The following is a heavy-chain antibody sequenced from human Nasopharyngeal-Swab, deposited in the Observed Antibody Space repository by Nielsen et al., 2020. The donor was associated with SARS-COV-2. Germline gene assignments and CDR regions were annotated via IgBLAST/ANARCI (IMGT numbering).Heavy chain of an antibody. V-gene: IGHV5-51*01. D-gene: IGHD6-19*01. J-gene: IGHJ4*02. CDR3: ARRIAVAGIYDY. CDR1: GYSFTSYW. Sequence: GGSLRLSCKGSGYSFTSYWIGWVRQMPGKGLEWMGIIYPGDSDTRYSPSFQGQVTISADKSISTAYLQRSSLKASDTAMYYCARRIAVAGIYDYWGQGTLVTVSS. CDR2: IYPGDSDT.